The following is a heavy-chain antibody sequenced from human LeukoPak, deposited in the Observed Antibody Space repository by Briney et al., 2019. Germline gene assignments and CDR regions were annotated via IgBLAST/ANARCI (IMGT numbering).Heavy chain of an antibody. CDR3: ARLSQWSTPGVVEMATIYFDY. D-gene: IGHD5-24*01. Sequence: PGGSLRLSCAASGFTFSSYSMNWGRQAPGKGREWVSSISSSSSYIYYADSVKGRFTISRDNAKNSLYLQMNSLRAEDTAVYYCARLSQWSTPGVVEMATIYFDYWGQGTLVTVSS. CDR1: GFTFSSYS. CDR2: ISSSSSYI. V-gene: IGHV3-21*01. J-gene: IGHJ4*02.